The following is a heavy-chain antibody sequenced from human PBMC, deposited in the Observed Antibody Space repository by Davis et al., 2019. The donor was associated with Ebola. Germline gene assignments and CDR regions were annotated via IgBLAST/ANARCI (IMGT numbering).Heavy chain of an antibody. D-gene: IGHD6-19*01. CDR1: GYTFTSYG. CDR2: MNPNSGNT. J-gene: IGHJ4*02. V-gene: IGHV1-18*01. CDR3: AREPVVGSSGWYGGNYFDY. Sequence: ASVKVSCKASGYTFTSYGISWVRQATGQGLEWMGWMNPNSGNTGYAQKLQGRVTMTTDTSTSTAYMELRSLRSDDTAVYYCAREPVVGSSGWYGGNYFDYWGQGTLVTVSS.